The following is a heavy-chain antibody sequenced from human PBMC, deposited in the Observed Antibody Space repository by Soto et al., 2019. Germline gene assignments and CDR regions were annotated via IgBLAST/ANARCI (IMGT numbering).Heavy chain of an antibody. V-gene: IGHV3-21*01. Sequence: GGSLRLSCAASGFTFSSYSMNWVRQAPGKGLEWVSSISSSSSYIYYADSVKGRFTISRDNAKNSLYLQMNSLRAEDTAVYYCARGAGLNIVVVVAATPDYWGQGTLVTVPQ. J-gene: IGHJ4*02. CDR3: ARGAGLNIVVVVAATPDY. CDR1: GFTFSSYS. CDR2: ISSSSSYI. D-gene: IGHD2-15*01.